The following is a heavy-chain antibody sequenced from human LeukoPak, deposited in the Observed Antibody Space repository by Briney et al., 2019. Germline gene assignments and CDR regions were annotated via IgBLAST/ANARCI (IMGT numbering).Heavy chain of an antibody. J-gene: IGHJ6*02. D-gene: IGHD2-15*01. Sequence: SQTLSLTCAISGDSVSSNSAAWNWIRQSPSRGLEWLGRTYYRSKWYNDYAVSVKSRITINPDTSKNQFPLQLNSVTPEDTAVYYCARVGPPAGYCSGGSCLRRYGMDVWGQGTTVTVSS. CDR2: TYYRSKWYN. CDR3: ARVGPPAGYCSGGSCLRRYGMDV. CDR1: GDSVSSNSAA. V-gene: IGHV6-1*01.